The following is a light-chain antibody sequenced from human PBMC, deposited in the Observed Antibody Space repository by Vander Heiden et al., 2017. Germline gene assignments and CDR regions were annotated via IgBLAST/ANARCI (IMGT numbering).Light chain of an antibody. CDR2: DVS. CDR3: SSYTSSSTV. Sequence: QSALTQPASVSGSPGQSITIFCTGTSSDVGGYNYVSWYQQHRGKAPKLMIYDVSNRPSGVSNRFSGSKSGNTASLTISGLQAEDEADYYCSSYTSSSTVFGGGTKLTVL. V-gene: IGLV2-14*01. CDR1: SSDVGGYNY. J-gene: IGLJ2*01.